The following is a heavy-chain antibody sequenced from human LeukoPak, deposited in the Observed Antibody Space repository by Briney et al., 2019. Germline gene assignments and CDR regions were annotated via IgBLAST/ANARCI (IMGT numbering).Heavy chain of an antibody. CDR1: GVTFSSYA. D-gene: IGHD6-13*01. CDR2: LRPVFGPI. Sequence: ASVKVSCKASGVTFSSYAISWVRQAPGQGLEWIGGLRPVFGPINYAQKFQGRVTITTDESTSTAYMELSSLRSEDTAVYYCARSSSPHLDYYYYMDVWGKGTTVTVSS. J-gene: IGHJ6*03. CDR3: ARSSSPHLDYYYYMDV. V-gene: IGHV1-69*05.